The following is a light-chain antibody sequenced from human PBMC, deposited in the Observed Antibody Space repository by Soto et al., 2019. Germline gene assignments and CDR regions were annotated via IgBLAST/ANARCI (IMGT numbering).Light chain of an antibody. CDR2: DAS. CDR3: QQRSNWPPT. V-gene: IGKV3-11*01. J-gene: IGKJ1*01. Sequence: EILMTQSPATLSVSPGERATLSCRASQSVSSYLAWYQQKPGQAPRLLIYDASTRATGIPARFSGSGSGTDFTLTITSLEPEDFAVYYCQQRSNWPPTFGQGTKV. CDR1: QSVSSY.